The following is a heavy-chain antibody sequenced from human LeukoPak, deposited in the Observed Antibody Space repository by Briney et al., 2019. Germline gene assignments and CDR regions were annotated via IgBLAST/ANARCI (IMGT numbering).Heavy chain of an antibody. V-gene: IGHV1-2*02. D-gene: IGHD1-26*01. J-gene: IGHJ4*02. CDR1: GYTFTGYF. CDR2: INPNSGGT. CDR3: ARRGSSVGGSYYSFDY. Sequence: ASVKVSCKASGYTFTGYFMHWVRQAPGQGLEWMGWINPNSGGTNYAQKFQGSVTMTRDTSISTAYMELSRLRSEDTAMYYCARRGSSVGGSYYSFDYWGQGTLVTVTS.